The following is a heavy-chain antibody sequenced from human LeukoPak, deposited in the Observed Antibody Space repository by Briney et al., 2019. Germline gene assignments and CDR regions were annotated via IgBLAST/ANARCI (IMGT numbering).Heavy chain of an antibody. J-gene: IGHJ4*02. D-gene: IGHD5-12*01. CDR2: INTCGGTT. CDR3: AGDSGQFDY. Sequence: ASVKVSCKASGYTFTNYYMHWVRQAPGQGLEWLGVINTCGGTTSSAQKFQSRVTMTRDTSTSTVYMELSSLTSEDTAVYYCAGDSGQFDYWGQGTLVTVSS. V-gene: IGHV1-46*01. CDR1: GYTFTNYY.